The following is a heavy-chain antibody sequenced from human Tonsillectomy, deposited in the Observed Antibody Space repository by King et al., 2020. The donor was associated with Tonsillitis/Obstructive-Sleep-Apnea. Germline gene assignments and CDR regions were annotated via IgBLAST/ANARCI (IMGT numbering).Heavy chain of an antibody. V-gene: IGHV4-39*01. D-gene: IGHD5-12*01. CDR2: ISYSGNT. CDR1: GGSLSSSNYY. Sequence: LQLQESGPGLVKPSETLSLTCTVSGGSLSSSNYYWGWIRQPPGKGLEWIWRISYSGNTYYNPSLKSRVTISVDTSKNQFSLSLSSVTAADTAVYYCARYIVGTMIDYWGQGTLVTVSS. CDR3: ARYIVGTMIDY. J-gene: IGHJ4*02.